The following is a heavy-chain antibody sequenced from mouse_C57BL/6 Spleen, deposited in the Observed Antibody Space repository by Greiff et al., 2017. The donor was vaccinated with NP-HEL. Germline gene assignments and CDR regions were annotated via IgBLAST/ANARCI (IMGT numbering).Heavy chain of an antibody. J-gene: IGHJ4*01. CDR1: GYTFTDYE. CDR2: IDPETGGT. D-gene: IGHD1-1*01. V-gene: IGHV1-15*01. CDR3: TRTSFNYYGSSPLAMDY. Sequence: QVQLQQSGAELVRPGASVTLSCKASGYTFTDYEMHWVKQTPVHGLEWIGAIDPETGGTAYNQKFKGKAILTADKSSSTAYMELRSLTSEDSAVYYCTRTSFNYYGSSPLAMDYWGQGTSVTVSS.